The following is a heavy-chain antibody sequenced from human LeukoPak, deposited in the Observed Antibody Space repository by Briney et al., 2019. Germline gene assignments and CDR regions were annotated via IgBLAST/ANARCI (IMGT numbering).Heavy chain of an antibody. CDR3: AKVVAAIPSDNWFDP. V-gene: IGHV1-69*06. CDR2: TIPIFGTA. CDR1: GGTFSSYA. Sequence: GASVKVSCKASGGTFSSYAISWVRQAPGQGLEWMGGTIPIFGTANYAQKFQGRVTITADKSTSTAYMELSSLRSEDTAVYYSAKVVAAIPSDNWFDPWGQGTLVTVSS. J-gene: IGHJ5*02. D-gene: IGHD2-15*01.